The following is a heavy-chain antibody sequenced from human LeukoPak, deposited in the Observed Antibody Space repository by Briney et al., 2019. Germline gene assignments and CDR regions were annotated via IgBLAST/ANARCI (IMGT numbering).Heavy chain of an antibody. Sequence: GGSLRLSCAASGFTFDDYAMHWVRQAPGKGLEWVSGISWNSGSIGYADSVKGRFTISRDNAKNSLYLQMNSLRAENTALYYCARVSDISVAAYFDYWGQGTLVTVSS. V-gene: IGHV3-9*01. CDR3: ARVSDISVAAYFDY. J-gene: IGHJ4*02. CDR1: GFTFDDYA. CDR2: ISWNSGSI. D-gene: IGHD6-19*01.